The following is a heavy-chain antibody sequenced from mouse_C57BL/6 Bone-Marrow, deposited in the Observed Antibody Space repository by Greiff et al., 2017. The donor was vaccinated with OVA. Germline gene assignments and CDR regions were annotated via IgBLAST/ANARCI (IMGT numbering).Heavy chain of an antibody. D-gene: IGHD1-1*02. J-gene: IGHJ3*01. CDR1: GYTFTSYW. CDR2: IDPSDSYT. V-gene: IGHV1-50*01. CDR3: AKDGGSSWFAY. Sequence: QVQLQQPGAELVKPGASVKLSCKASGYTFTSYWMQWVKQRPGQGLEWIGEIDPSDSYTNYNQKFKGKATLTVDTSSSTAYMQLSSLTSEDSAVYYGAKDGGSSWFAYWAKGLWSLSLQ.